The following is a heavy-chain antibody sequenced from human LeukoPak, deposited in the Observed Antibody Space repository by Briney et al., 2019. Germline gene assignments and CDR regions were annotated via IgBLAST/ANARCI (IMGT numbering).Heavy chain of an antibody. Sequence: GGSLRLSCAPSGFSFSTYWMSWVRQAPGKGLEWVANIKEDGSQKYYVDSVKGRFTIFRDNAKNSLSLQMNSLRADDTAVYYCATPLDYSDSSGYHQGGDWGQGTLVTVSS. V-gene: IGHV3-7*03. CDR1: GFSFSTYW. D-gene: IGHD3-22*01. CDR2: IKEDGSQK. CDR3: ATPLDYSDSSGYHQGGD. J-gene: IGHJ4*02.